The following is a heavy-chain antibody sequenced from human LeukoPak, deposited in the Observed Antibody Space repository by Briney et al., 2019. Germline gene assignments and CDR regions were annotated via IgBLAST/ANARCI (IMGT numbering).Heavy chain of an antibody. Sequence: SETLSLTCAVYGGSFSGYYWSWLCQPPGKGLEWIGEINHSGSTSYNPSLTSRGTISVDTSKNQFSLKLSSVTAADTAVYYCARGRYSYGYRWWYFDLWGRGTLVTVSS. CDR3: ARGRYSYGYRWWYFDL. J-gene: IGHJ2*01. V-gene: IGHV4-34*01. CDR1: GGSFSGYY. D-gene: IGHD5-18*01. CDR2: INHSGST.